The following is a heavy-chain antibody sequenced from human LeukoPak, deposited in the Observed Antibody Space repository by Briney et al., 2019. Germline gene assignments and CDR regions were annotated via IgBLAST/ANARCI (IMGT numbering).Heavy chain of an antibody. Sequence: SVKVSCKASGGTFSSYAISWVRQAPGQGLEWMGGIIPIFGTANYAQKFQGRVTLTKDTSTSTVYMELSSLRSEETALYYCVRGYSTSLAPFDYWGQGTLVTVSS. CDR3: VRGYSTSLAPFDY. CDR1: GGTFSSYA. V-gene: IGHV1-69*05. CDR2: IIPIFGTA. D-gene: IGHD4-11*01. J-gene: IGHJ4*02.